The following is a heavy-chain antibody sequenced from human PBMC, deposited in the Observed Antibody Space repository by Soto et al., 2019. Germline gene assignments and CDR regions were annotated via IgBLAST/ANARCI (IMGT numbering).Heavy chain of an antibody. CDR2: ILSDGNTK. CDR3: ARGVMGISYESSGFEY. Sequence: QVQLVESGGGVVQPGRSLRLSCAASGLTFTNYAMHWVRQAPGKGLEWVALILSDGNTKYYADSVKGRLTISRDNSENTVFLQMNSLRAEDTAVYYCARGVMGISYESSGFEYWGQGALVTVSS. V-gene: IGHV3-33*05. CDR1: GLTFTNYA. D-gene: IGHD3-22*01. J-gene: IGHJ4*02.